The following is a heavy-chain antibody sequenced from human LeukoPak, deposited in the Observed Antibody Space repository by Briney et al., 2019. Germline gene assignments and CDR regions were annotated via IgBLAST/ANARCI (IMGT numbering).Heavy chain of an antibody. D-gene: IGHD3-22*01. CDR3: AREYRHYYDSSGYYISRIFDY. Sequence: RTSETLSLTCAVYGGSFSGYYWSWIRQPPGKGLEWIGYISYSGSTNYNPSLKSRVTISVDTPKNQFSLKVSSVTAADTAVYYCAREYRHYYDSSGYYISRIFDYWGQGALVTAS. CDR1: GGSFSGYY. J-gene: IGHJ4*02. V-gene: IGHV4-59*01. CDR2: ISYSGST.